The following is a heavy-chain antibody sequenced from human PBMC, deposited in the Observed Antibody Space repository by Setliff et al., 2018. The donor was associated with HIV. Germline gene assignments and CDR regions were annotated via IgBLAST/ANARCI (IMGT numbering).Heavy chain of an antibody. CDR3: ASRVYYYDSSGYLREEGFDP. D-gene: IGHD3-22*01. CDR2: IYYSGRT. J-gene: IGHJ5*02. V-gene: IGHV4-39*01. Sequence: PSETLSLTCTVSGGSISNSRYYWSWIRQPPGKGLEWIWSIYYSGRTYYKPSLKSRVTISVDTSKNQFSLKLSSVTAADAAVYYCASRVYYYDSSGYLREEGFDPWGQGTLVTVSS. CDR1: GGSISNSRYY.